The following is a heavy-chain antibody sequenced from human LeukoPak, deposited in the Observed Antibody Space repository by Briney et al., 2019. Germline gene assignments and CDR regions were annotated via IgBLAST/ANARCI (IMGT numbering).Heavy chain of an antibody. CDR3: ARDLPLLLWFGELLLPPDY. CDR1: GDSVSSNSAA. J-gene: IGHJ4*02. CDR2: TYYRSKWYN. Sequence: SQTLSLTCAISGDSVSSNSAAWNWIRQSPSRGLEWLGRTYYRSKWYNDYAVSVKSRITINPDTSKNQFSLQLNSVTPEDTAVYYCARDLPLLLWFGELLLPPDYWGQGTLVTVSS. D-gene: IGHD3-10*01. V-gene: IGHV6-1*01.